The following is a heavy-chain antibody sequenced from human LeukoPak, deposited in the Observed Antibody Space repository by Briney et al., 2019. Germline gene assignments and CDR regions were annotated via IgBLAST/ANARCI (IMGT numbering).Heavy chain of an antibody. V-gene: IGHV4-39*07. CDR1: GGSISSPSYY. Sequence: LSLTCTVSGGSISSPSYYWGWIRQPPGKGLEWIGYIYHSGSTYYNPSLKSRVTISVDTSKNQFSLKLSSVTAADTAVYYCARGDIDYYDDAFDIWGQGTMVTVSS. J-gene: IGHJ3*02. D-gene: IGHD3-16*01. CDR2: IYHSGST. CDR3: ARGDIDYYDDAFDI.